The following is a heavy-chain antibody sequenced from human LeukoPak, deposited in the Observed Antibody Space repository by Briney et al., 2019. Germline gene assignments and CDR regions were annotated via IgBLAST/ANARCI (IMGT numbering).Heavy chain of an antibody. J-gene: IGHJ4*02. CDR3: ARDFGLLTNKDTGYYPDY. D-gene: IGHD3-22*01. V-gene: IGHV1-2*02. Sequence: ASVKVSCKAPGYTFTGYYMHWVRQAPGQGLEWMGWINPNSGGTNYAQKFQGRVTMTRDTSISTAYMELSRLRSDDTAVYYCARDFGLLTNKDTGYYPDYWGQGTLVTVSS. CDR2: INPNSGGT. CDR1: GYTFTGYY.